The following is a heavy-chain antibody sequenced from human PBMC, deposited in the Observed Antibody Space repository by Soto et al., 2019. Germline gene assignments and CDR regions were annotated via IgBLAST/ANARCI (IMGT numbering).Heavy chain of an antibody. J-gene: IGHJ4*02. CDR2: ISASGRDI. D-gene: IGHD6-19*01. CDR1: GFTFSNFA. V-gene: IGHV3-23*01. Sequence: EVQLLESGGDLVQPGGSLRLSCGASGFTFSNFAMSWVRQAPGRGLEWVSGISASGRDIHYADSVKDRFTVSRDNSKNTLYIQMKSLRAEDTAIYYGAKGKTSGWYYFDYWGQGALVTVSS. CDR3: AKGKTSGWYYFDY.